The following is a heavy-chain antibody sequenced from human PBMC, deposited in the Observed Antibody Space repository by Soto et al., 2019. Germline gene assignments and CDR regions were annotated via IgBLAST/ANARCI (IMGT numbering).Heavy chain of an antibody. J-gene: IGHJ4*02. CDR3: AKPTDSSSWYDLDY. CDR2: ISGSGGST. CDR1: GFTFSSYA. V-gene: IGHV3-23*01. D-gene: IGHD6-13*01. Sequence: GSLSLSCAASGFTFSSYAMSWVRQAPGKGLEWVSAISGSGGSTYYADSVKGRFTISRDNSKNTLYLQMNSLRAEDTAVYYCAKPTDSSSWYDLDYWGQGTLVTVSS.